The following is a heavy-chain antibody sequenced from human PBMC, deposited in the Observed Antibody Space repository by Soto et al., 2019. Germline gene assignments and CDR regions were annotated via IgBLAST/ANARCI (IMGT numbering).Heavy chain of an antibody. CDR1: GGSVSSGSYY. J-gene: IGHJ4*02. CDR2: IYYSGST. D-gene: IGHD6-25*01. Sequence: SETLSLTCTVSGGSVSSGSYYWSWIRQPPGKGLEWIGYIYYSGSTNYNPSLKSRVTISVDTSKNQFSLKLSSVTAADTAVYYCARDRLEVRFDYWGQGTLVTVS. V-gene: IGHV4-61*01. CDR3: ARDRLEVRFDY.